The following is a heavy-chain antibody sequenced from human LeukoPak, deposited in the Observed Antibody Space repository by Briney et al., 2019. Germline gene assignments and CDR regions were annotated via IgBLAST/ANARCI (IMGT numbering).Heavy chain of an antibody. V-gene: IGHV3-23*01. D-gene: IGHD6-19*01. J-gene: IGHJ2*01. CDR1: GFTFSSYA. CDR3: AKIAVSGLWYFDL. Sequence: QPGGSLRLSCAASGFTFSSYAMSWVRQAPGKGLEWVSSITGSSASTYYADSVRGRFTISRDNSKSTLYLQMNSLRAEDTAVYYCAKIAVSGLWYFDLWGRGTLVTVSS. CDR2: ITGSSAST.